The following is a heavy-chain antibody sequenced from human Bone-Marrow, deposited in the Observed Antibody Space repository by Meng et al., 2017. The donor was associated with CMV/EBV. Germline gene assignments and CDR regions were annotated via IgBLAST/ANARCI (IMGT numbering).Heavy chain of an antibody. CDR1: GGSSSGYY. D-gene: IGHD3-3*01. V-gene: IGHV4-34*01. J-gene: IGHJ5*02. CDR3: ARGPRITIFGVAPGGWFDP. CDR2: INHSGST. Sequence: SETLSLTCAVYGGSSSGYYWSWIRQPPGKGLEWIGEINHSGSTKYNPSLKSRVTISVDTSKNQFSPKLSSVTAADTAVYYCARGPRITIFGVAPGGWFDPWGQGTLVTVSS.